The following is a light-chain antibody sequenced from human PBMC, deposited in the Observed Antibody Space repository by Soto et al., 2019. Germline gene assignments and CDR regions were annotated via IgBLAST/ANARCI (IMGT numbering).Light chain of an antibody. CDR1: SSDVGSYNL. Sequence: QSVLTQPASVSGSPGQSITISCTGTSSDVGSYNLVSWYQQHPGKAPKLMIYEGSKRPSGVSNRFSGSKSGNTASLTISGLQAEDEADYYCCSHAGSSTFVFGTGKKVIV. J-gene: IGLJ1*01. V-gene: IGLV2-23*01. CDR2: EGS. CDR3: CSHAGSSTFV.